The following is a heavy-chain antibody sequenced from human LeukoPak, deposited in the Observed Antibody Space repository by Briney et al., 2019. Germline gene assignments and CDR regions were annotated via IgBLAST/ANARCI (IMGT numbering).Heavy chain of an antibody. J-gene: IGHJ4*02. D-gene: IGHD5-12*01. Sequence: GGSLRLSCAASGFTFSSYAMSWVRQAPGKGLEWVSAISGSGGSTYYADSVKGRFTISRDNSKNTLYLQMNSLRAEDTAVYYCAKDRPKRGYSGYDPGDYWGQGTLVTDSS. V-gene: IGHV3-23*01. CDR1: GFTFSSYA. CDR3: AKDRPKRGYSGYDPGDY. CDR2: ISGSGGST.